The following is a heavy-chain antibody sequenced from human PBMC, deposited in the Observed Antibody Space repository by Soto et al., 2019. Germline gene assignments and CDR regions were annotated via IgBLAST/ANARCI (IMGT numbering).Heavy chain of an antibody. D-gene: IGHD1-1*01. J-gene: IGHJ5*02. V-gene: IGHV5-10-1*01. CDR2: IDPMDSQT. CDR1: AFRLTSHW. Sequence: LGQSLKISCKASAFRLTSHWISWVRQMPGKGLEWMGRIDPMDSQTRYNPSFEGHVVMSVDKSINISYLQWSALEASDTALYFCARHDTTGGWLEELNLWGQGTLLTLSS. CDR3: ARHDTTGGWLEELNL.